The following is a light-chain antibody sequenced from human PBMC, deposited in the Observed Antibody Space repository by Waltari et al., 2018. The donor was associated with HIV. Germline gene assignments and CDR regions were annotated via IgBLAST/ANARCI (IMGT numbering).Light chain of an antibody. CDR2: KAS. Sequence: IQMTQSPSTLSASVGDRVTLTCRASQSVTWVAWYQQKPGKAPDLLIYKASVLHRGVSSRFSASGSGTEFTLTISSLQPDDFATYDCKQYQSLYTFGPGTKLEI. J-gene: IGKJ2*01. CDR1: QSVTW. CDR3: KQYQSLYT. V-gene: IGKV1-5*03.